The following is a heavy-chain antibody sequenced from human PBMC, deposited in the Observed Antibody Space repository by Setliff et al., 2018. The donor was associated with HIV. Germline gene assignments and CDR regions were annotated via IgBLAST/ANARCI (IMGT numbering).Heavy chain of an antibody. J-gene: IGHJ4*02. V-gene: IGHV3-30*18. CDR1: GFNFNTYC. Sequence: GGSLRLSCATSGFNFNTYCMNWVRQAPGKGLEWVAVISDDGRNVYYADSVQGRFTISRDNSIDTLYLQMNSLRTDDTALYYCVKAPGTTGGYDFFFDYWGQGTLVTVSS. CDR3: VKAPGTTGGYDFFFDY. D-gene: IGHD5-12*01. CDR2: ISDDGRNV.